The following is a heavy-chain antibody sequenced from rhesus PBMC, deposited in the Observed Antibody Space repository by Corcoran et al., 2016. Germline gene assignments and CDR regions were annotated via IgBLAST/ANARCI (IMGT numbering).Heavy chain of an antibody. Sequence: QVQLQESGPGLVKPSETLSLTCAVSGGSVSSDYNYWSWIRQPPGKGLEWIGSIIYSRNTNYNPSRNSRLTISGDTSKNQFSLRLSSVTAADSAVYYCARYSGSIYGSVDSWGQGVLVTVSS. CDR3: ARYSGSIYGSVDS. V-gene: IGHV4-122*02. J-gene: IGHJ4*01. CDR2: IIYSRNT. CDR1: GGSVSSDYNY. D-gene: IGHD5-24*01.